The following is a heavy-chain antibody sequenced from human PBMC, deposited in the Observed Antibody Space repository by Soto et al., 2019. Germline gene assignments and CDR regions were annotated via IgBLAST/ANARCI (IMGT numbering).Heavy chain of an antibody. CDR3: ARDLFPYYFDY. CDR1: GFTFSSYG. J-gene: IGHJ4*02. V-gene: IGHV3-33*01. D-gene: IGHD2-21*01. Sequence: LRLSCAASGFTFSSYGMHWVRQAPGKGLEWVAVIWYDGSNKYYADSVKGRFTISRDNSKNTLYLQMNSLRAEDTAVYYCARDLFPYYFDYWGQGTLVTAPQ. CDR2: IWYDGSNK.